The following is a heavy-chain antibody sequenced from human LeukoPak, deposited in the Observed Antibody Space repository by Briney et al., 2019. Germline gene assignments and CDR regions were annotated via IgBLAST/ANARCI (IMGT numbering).Heavy chain of an antibody. CDR3: AELGITMIGGV. CDR2: ISGSGGST. D-gene: IGHD3-10*02. Sequence: GGSLRLSCAASGFTFRKYNMNWVRQAPGKGLEWVSAISGSGGSTYYADSVKGRFTISRDNSKNTLYLQMNSLRAEDTAVYYCAELGITMIGGVWGKGTTVTISS. V-gene: IGHV3-23*01. CDR1: GFTFRKYN. J-gene: IGHJ6*04.